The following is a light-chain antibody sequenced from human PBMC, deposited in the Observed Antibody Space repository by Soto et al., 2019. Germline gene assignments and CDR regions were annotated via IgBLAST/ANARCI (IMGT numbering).Light chain of an antibody. Sequence: EIVMTQSPDTLSVSPGERVTLSCRASQSVKSKLGWYQQKPGQAPRLLIYGASTRATGILDRFSGSGSGTEFTLTISSLLSDDSAVYYCQQYNKGYTFGQGTRLEIK. CDR3: QQYNKGYT. J-gene: IGKJ2*01. CDR2: GAS. V-gene: IGKV3-15*01. CDR1: QSVKSK.